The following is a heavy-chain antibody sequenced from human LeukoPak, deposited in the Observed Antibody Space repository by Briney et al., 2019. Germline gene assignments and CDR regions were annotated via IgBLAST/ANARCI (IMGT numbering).Heavy chain of an antibody. J-gene: IGHJ4*02. CDR2: IRYDGSNK. V-gene: IGHV3-30*02. CDR1: GFTFSSYG. CDR3: ARDSLIVGATGADY. Sequence: GGSLRLSCAASGFTFSSYGMHWVRQAPGKGLEWVAFIRYDGSNKYYADSVKGRFTISRDNSKNTLYLQMNSLRAEDTAVYYCARDSLIVGATGADYWGQGTLVTVSS. D-gene: IGHD1-26*01.